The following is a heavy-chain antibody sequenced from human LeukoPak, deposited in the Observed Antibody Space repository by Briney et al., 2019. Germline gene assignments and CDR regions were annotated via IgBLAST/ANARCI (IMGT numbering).Heavy chain of an antibody. J-gene: IGHJ4*02. CDR1: GGSISSGFCY. V-gene: IGHV4-61*02. CDR2: IYTTGST. CDR3: ARRQDGHDY. Sequence: PSETLSLTCTVSGGSISSGFCYWNWIRQPAGKGLEWIGRIYTTGSTNYNPSLKSRVTISLDTSRNQFSLKLSSVTAADTAVYYCARRQDGHDYWGQGTLVTVSS.